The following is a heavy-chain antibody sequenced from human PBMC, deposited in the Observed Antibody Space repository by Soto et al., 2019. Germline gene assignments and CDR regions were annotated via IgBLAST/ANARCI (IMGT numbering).Heavy chain of an antibody. J-gene: IGHJ4*02. V-gene: IGHV4-39*01. D-gene: IGHD2-15*01. CDR2: IYYSGST. CDR1: GGSISSSSYY. Sequence: SETLSLTCTVSGGSISSSSYYWGWIRQPPGKGLEWIGSIYYSGSTYYNPSLKSRVTISVDTSKSQFSLKLSSVTAADTAVYYCARQRSGYCSGGSCYTGNFDYWGQGTLVTVSS. CDR3: ARQRSGYCSGGSCYTGNFDY.